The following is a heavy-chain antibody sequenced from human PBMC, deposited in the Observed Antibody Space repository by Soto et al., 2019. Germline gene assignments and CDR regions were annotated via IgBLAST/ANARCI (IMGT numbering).Heavy chain of an antibody. CDR1: SVSITSSNS. CDR2: ISHSGTV. Sequence: PSETLSLTCDVSSVSITSSNSWTWVRQPPGKGLEWLGKISHSGTVNYNATLRSRVTISVDKPKNQLSLKLMSVTAADTAVYYCARDYDGFDYWGPGILVTVS. J-gene: IGHJ4*02. V-gene: IGHV4-4*02. D-gene: IGHD3-16*01. CDR3: ARDYDGFDY.